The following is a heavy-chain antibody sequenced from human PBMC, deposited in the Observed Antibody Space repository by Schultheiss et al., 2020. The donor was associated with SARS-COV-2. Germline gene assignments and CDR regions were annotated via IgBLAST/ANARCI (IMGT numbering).Heavy chain of an antibody. V-gene: IGHV5-51*01. J-gene: IGHJ6*03. CDR1: GYSFTSYW. CDR3: ARQYNMNDGSYYYYMDV. CDR2: IYPGDSDA. Sequence: GESLKISCKGSGYSFTSYWIGWVRQMPGKGLEWMGTIYPGDSDARYSPSFRGQVTMSADTSNDTAYLQWSSLKASDTAIYYCARQYNMNDGSYYYYMDVWGRGTTVTVSS. D-gene: IGHD1-1*01.